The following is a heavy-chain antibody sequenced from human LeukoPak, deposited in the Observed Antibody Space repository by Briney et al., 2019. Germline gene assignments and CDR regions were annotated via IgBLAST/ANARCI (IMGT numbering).Heavy chain of an antibody. J-gene: IGHJ6*03. CDR1: GFTFNNYA. CDR2: IFSYGTDK. V-gene: IGHV3-30*04. Sequence: GGSLRLSCEASGFTFNNYAMHWVRQAPGKGLEWVAVIFSYGTDKYYADSVKGRFTISRDNAKNSLYLQMNSLRAEDTAVYYCARGYTMVRGVVYYYYYYMDVWGKGTTVIVSS. D-gene: IGHD3-10*01. CDR3: ARGYTMVRGVVYYYYYYMDV.